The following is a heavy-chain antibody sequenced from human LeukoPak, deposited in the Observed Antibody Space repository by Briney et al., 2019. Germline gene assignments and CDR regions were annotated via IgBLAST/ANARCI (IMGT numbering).Heavy chain of an antibody. CDR2: IIPIFGTA. Sequence: SVKVSCKASGGTFSSYAISWVRQAPGRGLEWMGGIIPIFGTANYAQKFQGRVTITTDESTSTAYMELSSLRSEDTAVYYCARPGLGEVTDAFDIWGQGTMVTVSS. V-gene: IGHV1-69*05. J-gene: IGHJ3*02. CDR3: ARPGLGEVTDAFDI. D-gene: IGHD3-16*01. CDR1: GGTFSSYA.